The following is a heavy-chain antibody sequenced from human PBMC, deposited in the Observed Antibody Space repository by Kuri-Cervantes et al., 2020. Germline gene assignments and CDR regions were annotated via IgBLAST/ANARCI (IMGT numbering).Heavy chain of an antibody. CDR3: ARDHRGSSTRRSGMDV. CDR2: ISAYNGNT. Sequence: ASVKVSCKASGYTFTGYYMHWVRQAPGQGLEWMGWISAYNGNTNYAQKLQGRVTMTTDTSTSTAYMELRSLRPDDTAVYYCARDHRGSSTRRSGMDVWGQGTTVTVSS. CDR1: GYTFTGYY. D-gene: IGHD2-2*01. V-gene: IGHV1-18*04. J-gene: IGHJ6*02.